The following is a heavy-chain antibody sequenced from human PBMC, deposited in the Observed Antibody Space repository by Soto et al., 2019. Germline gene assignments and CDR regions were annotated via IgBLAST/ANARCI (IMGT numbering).Heavy chain of an antibody. CDR2: IDGTVGT. Sequence: PSGTLSLTCTVSGTSISSYDWSWIRQPPGKGLEWIGYIDGTVGTNYNPSCKSRVTMSIDTSKNHSSLKLSSVTPADTAVYYCVRATVRVTDLQPWGQGTLVTVSS. J-gene: IGHJ1*01. CDR1: GTSISSYD. V-gene: IGHV4-59*01. CDR3: VRATVRVTDLQP. D-gene: IGHD4-4*01.